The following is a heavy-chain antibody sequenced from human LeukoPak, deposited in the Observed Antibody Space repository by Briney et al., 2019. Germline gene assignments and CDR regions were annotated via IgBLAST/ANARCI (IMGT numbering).Heavy chain of an antibody. Sequence: PSETLSLTCAVYGGSFSGYYWSWIRQPPGKGLEWIGEINHSGSTNYNPSLKSRVTISVDTSKKQFSLKLSSVTAADTAVYYCARSSYGAGSKPYWVDYWGQGTLVTVSS. J-gene: IGHJ4*02. CDR2: INHSGST. V-gene: IGHV4-34*01. D-gene: IGHD3-10*01. CDR3: ARSSYGAGSKPYWVDY. CDR1: GGSFSGYY.